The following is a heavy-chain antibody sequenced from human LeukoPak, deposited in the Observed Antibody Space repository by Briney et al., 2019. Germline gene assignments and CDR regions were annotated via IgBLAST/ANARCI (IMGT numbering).Heavy chain of an antibody. V-gene: IGHV4-31*03. Sequence: KASQTLSLTCTVSGGSISSGGYYWSWIRQHPGKGLECLGYIYYSGSTYSNPSPKSRGTISVDTSKHQFSLKLCSLTAAHTAAYYCALVDILTGYAIEDWGQGTLVTVSS. D-gene: IGHD3-9*01. CDR1: GGSISSGGYY. CDR2: IYYSGST. J-gene: IGHJ4*02. CDR3: ALVDILTGYAIED.